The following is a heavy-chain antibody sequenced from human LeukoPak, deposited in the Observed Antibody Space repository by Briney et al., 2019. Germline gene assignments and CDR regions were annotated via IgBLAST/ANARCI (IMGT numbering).Heavy chain of an antibody. CDR3: AKDENSSGWYPECPAFDI. J-gene: IGHJ3*02. CDR1: GFTFSSYA. V-gene: IGHV3-23*01. CDR2: ISGSGDTT. Sequence: GGSLRLSCAASGFTFSSYAMTWVRQAPGKGPEWVSIISGSGDTTYYSDSVKGRFTISRDNSKNTLYLQMNSLRAEDTAVYYCAKDENSSGWYPECPAFDIWGQGTMVTVSS. D-gene: IGHD6-19*01.